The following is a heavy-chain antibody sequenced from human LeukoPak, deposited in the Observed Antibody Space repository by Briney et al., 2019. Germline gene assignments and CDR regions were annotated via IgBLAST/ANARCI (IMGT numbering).Heavy chain of an antibody. Sequence: GGSLRLSCAASGFTFSSYSMNWVRQAPGKGLEWVSSISSSSSYIYYADSVKGRFTISRDDAKNSLYLQMNSLRAEDTAVYYRARSWDTAMADDYWGQGTLVTVSS. CDR1: GFTFSSYS. CDR3: ARSWDTAMADDY. D-gene: IGHD5-18*01. V-gene: IGHV3-21*01. J-gene: IGHJ4*02. CDR2: ISSSSSYI.